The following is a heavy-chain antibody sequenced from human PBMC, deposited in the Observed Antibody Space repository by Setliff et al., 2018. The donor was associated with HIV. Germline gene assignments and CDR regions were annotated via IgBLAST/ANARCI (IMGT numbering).Heavy chain of an antibody. D-gene: IGHD3-16*01. J-gene: IGHJ6*03. CDR3: ARGGGYYYYNYMDV. V-gene: IGHV3-74*01. CDR2: INRDGTTT. Sequence: GSLRLSCVASDFALSSYWMHWVRQGPGKGLVWVSRINRDGTTTRYADSVKGRYTISRDNAKNTVFLQMNSLRVEDSAVYYCARGGGYYYYNYMDVWGKGTTVTVSS. CDR1: DFALSSYW.